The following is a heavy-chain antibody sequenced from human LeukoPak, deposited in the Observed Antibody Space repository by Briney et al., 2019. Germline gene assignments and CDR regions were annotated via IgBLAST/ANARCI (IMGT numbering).Heavy chain of an antibody. CDR1: GLDCGNYD. CDR2: IGTAGDT. V-gene: IGHV3-13*01. D-gene: IGHD2-15*01. Sequence: AAPWALGGAASGLDCGNYDMDWVRQETGKGLEWVSAIGTAGDTYYPGSVKGRFTISRDNAKNSLYLQMNSLRAEDTAIYYCAKNGDRGAYCTGGTCYPYFYYYMDVWGKGTTVTI. J-gene: IGHJ6*03. CDR3: AKNGDRGAYCTGGTCYPYFYYYMDV.